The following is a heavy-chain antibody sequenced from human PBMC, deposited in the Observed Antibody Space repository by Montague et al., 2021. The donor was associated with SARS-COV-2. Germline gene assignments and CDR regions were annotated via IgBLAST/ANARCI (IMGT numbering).Heavy chain of an antibody. Sequence: SETLSLTCTVSGGSVGSSHYYWAWIRQPPGKGLEWIGTIYYSGSTYYNLSPRSRVTIAVDASTNQFSLKLHSVTAADTAVYFCARGLYNWNYEHWFDTWGQGTLVTVSS. CDR2: IYYSGST. V-gene: IGHV4-39*01. D-gene: IGHD1-7*01. J-gene: IGHJ5*02. CDR1: GGSVGSSHYY. CDR3: ARGLYNWNYEHWFDT.